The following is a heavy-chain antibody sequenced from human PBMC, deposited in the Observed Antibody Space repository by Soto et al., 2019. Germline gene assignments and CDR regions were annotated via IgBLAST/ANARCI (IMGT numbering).Heavy chain of an antibody. Sequence: SETLSLTCAVSGGSLSSSNWWSWDRQPPGKGLEWIGEIYHSGSTNYNPSLKSRGTISVDKSKNQFSLKLSSVTAADTAVYYFARVNSMRASFDFWGQGILVTVSS. CDR1: GGSLSSSNW. V-gene: IGHV4-4*02. CDR2: IYHSGST. CDR3: ARVNSMRASFDF. D-gene: IGHD2-2*01. J-gene: IGHJ4*02.